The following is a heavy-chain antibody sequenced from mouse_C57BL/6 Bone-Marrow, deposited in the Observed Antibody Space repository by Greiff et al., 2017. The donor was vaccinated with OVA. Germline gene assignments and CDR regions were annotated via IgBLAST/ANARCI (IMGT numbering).Heavy chain of an antibody. CDR3: TREGYYGRNWYFDV. CDR2: IDPETGGT. CDR1: GYTFTDYE. J-gene: IGHJ1*03. D-gene: IGHD1-1*01. V-gene: IGHV1-15*01. Sequence: VNLVESGAELVRPGASVTLSCKASGYTFTDYEMHWVKQTPVHGLEWIGAIDPETGGTAYNQKFKGKAILTADKSSSTAYMELRSLTSEDSAVYYCTREGYYGRNWYFDVWGTGTTVTVSS.